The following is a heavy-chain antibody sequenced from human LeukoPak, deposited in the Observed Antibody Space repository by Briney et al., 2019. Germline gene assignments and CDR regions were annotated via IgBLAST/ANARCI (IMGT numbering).Heavy chain of an antibody. J-gene: IGHJ5*02. CDR3: ARLRYSDWPWGFDP. CDR1: GGSFSGYY. D-gene: IGHD3-9*01. CDR2: INHSGST. Sequence: SETLSLTCAVYGGSFSGYYWSWIRQPPGKGLEWIGEINHSGSTKNNPSLKSRVTISVDTSKNQFSLKLRSVTAADTAVYYCARLRYSDWPWGFDPWGQGTLVTVSS. V-gene: IGHV4-34*01.